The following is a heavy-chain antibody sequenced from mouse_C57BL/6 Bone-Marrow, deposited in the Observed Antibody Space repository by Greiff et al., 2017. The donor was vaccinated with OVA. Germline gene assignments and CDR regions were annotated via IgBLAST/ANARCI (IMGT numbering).Heavy chain of an antibody. V-gene: IGHV5-6*01. D-gene: IGHD1-1*02. CDR3: ARCYYGLGRGY. Sequence: EVQVVESGGDLVKPGGSLKLSCAASGFTFSSYGMSWVRQTPDKRLEWVATISSGGSYTYYPDSVKGRFTISRDNAKNTLYLQMSSLKSEDTAMYYCARCYYGLGRGYWGQGTTLTVSS. J-gene: IGHJ2*01. CDR1: GFTFSSYG. CDR2: ISSGGSYT.